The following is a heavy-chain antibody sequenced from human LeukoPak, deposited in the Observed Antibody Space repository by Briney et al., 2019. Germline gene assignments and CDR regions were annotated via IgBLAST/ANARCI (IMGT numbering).Heavy chain of an antibody. CDR1: GFIFSSYS. V-gene: IGHV3-21*01. Sequence: GGSLRLSCAASGFIFSSYSMNWFRQAPAKGLEWVSSISSGSSYIYYADSVKGRFTISRDNAKNSLYLQMNSLSAEDTAVYYCAYTSGYDFSSYYYYYMDVWGKGTTVTVSS. CDR2: ISSGSSYI. J-gene: IGHJ6*03. CDR3: AYTSGYDFSSYYYYYMDV. D-gene: IGHD5-12*01.